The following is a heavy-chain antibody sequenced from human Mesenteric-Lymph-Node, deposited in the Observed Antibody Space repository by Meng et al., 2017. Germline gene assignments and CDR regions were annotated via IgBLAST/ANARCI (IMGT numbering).Heavy chain of an antibody. V-gene: IGHV1-69*13. CDR3: ARVRGVTAILRVADNWFDP. CDR1: GGTFSSYA. CDR2: IIPIFGTA. Sequence: SVKVSCKASGGTFSSYAISWVRQAPGQGLEWMGGIIPIFGTANYAQKFQGRVTITADESTSTAYMELSSLRSEDTAVYYCARVRGVTAILRVADNWFDPWGQGTLVTVSS. J-gene: IGHJ5*02. D-gene: IGHD2-21*02.